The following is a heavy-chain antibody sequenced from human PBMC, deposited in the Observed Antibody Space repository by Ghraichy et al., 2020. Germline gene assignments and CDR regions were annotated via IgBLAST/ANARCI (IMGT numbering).Heavy chain of an antibody. CDR2: IYYSGST. J-gene: IGHJ5*02. Sequence: SETLSLTCTVSGGSISSYYWSWIRQPPGKGLEWIGYIYYSGSTNYNPSLKSRVTISVDTSKNQFSLKLSSVTAADTAVYYCARHVRSGYYGGFDPWGQGTLVTVSS. CDR1: GGSISSYY. D-gene: IGHD3-22*01. CDR3: ARHVRSGYYGGFDP. V-gene: IGHV4-59*08.